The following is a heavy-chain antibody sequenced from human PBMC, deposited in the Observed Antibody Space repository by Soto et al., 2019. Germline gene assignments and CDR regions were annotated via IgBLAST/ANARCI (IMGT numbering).Heavy chain of an antibody. CDR2: ISAYNGNT. J-gene: IGHJ5*02. Sequence: ASVKVSCKASGYTFTSYGISWVRQAPGQGLEWMGWISAYNGNTNYAQKLQGRVTMTTDTSTSTAYMELRSLRSDDTAVYYCARGTPAATTLLRSRYNWLDPWGQGTLVTVSS. V-gene: IGHV1-18*01. CDR1: GYTFTSYG. D-gene: IGHD2-15*01. CDR3: ARGTPAATTLLRSRYNWLDP.